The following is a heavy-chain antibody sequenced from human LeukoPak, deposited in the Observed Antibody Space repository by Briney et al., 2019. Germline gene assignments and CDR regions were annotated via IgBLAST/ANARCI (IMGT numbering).Heavy chain of an antibody. D-gene: IGHD6-13*01. CDR3: ARLTGAASDS. CDR1: GFTFRTHS. J-gene: IGHJ4*02. Sequence: PGGSLRLSCAASGFTFRTHSMNWVRQAPGKWLEWVSSISSTGDATYYADSLKGRFTISRDNARNSVYLQVNSLRAEDTAVYYCARLTGAASDSWGLGTLVTVSS. V-gene: IGHV3-21*01. CDR2: ISSTGDAT.